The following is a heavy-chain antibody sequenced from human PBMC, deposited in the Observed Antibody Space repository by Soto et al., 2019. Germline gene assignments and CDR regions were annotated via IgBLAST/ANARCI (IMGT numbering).Heavy chain of an antibody. V-gene: IGHV1-18*04. CDR1: GYTFTSYG. CDR2: ISAYNGHT. J-gene: IGHJ4*02. CDR3: AGKEPRIVGAKGVDY. D-gene: IGHD1-26*01. Sequence: QVQLVQSGAEVKKPGASVKVSCKASGYTFTSYGISWVRQAPGQGLEWMGWISAYNGHTNYAQKLQGRVTMTTDTSTSTAYMELRSLRSDDTAVYYCAGKEPRIVGAKGVDYWGQGTLVTVSS.